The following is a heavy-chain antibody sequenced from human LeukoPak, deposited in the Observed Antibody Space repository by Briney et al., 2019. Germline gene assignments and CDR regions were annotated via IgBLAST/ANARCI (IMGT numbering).Heavy chain of an antibody. Sequence: GGSLRLSCAASGFTFSSYGMHWVRQAPGNGLEWVAVISYDGSNKYYADSVKGRFTISRDNSKNTLYLQMNSLRAEDTAVYYCAKDTSIAVAGPDAFDIWGQGTMVTVSS. V-gene: IGHV3-30*18. D-gene: IGHD6-19*01. J-gene: IGHJ3*02. CDR2: ISYDGSNK. CDR1: GFTFSSYG. CDR3: AKDTSIAVAGPDAFDI.